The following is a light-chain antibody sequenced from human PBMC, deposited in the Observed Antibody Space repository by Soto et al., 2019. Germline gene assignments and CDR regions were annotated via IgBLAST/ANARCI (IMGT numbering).Light chain of an antibody. J-gene: IGKJ3*01. V-gene: IGKV1-33*01. CDR1: QDIRKY. CDR3: QHYDDLPPFT. CDR2: GAS. Sequence: DIQMTQSPSSLSASVGDRVTITCQASQDIRKYLNWYQQKPGRAPKLLIYGASNLETGVPSRFSGSGYGTDFTFTISSLQPEDIATYYCQHYDDLPPFTFGPGTKVAIK.